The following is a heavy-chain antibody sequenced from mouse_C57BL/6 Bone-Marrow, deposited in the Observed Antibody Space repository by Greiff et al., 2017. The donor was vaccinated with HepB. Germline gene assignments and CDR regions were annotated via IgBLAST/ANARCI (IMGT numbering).Heavy chain of an antibody. D-gene: IGHD4-1*01. CDR2: INYDGSST. J-gene: IGHJ2*01. V-gene: IGHV5-16*01. CDR3: ARADLTSYFDY. CDR1: GFTFSDYY. Sequence: EVKLVESEGGLVQPGSSMKLSCTASGFTFSDYYMAWVRQVPEKGLEWVANINYDGSSTYYLDSLKSRFIISRDNAKNILYLQMSSLKSEDTATYYCARADLTSYFDYWGQGTTLTVSS.